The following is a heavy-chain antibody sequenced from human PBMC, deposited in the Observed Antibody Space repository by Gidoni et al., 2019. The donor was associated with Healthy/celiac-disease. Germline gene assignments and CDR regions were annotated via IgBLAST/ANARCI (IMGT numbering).Heavy chain of an antibody. Sequence: QVQLVESGGGVVQPGRSLRLSCAASGVTCSSYAMHWVRQAPGKGLEWLAVISYDGSNQYYADSVKCRFTISRDNSKNTLYLQMNSLRAEDPALYYCASLDLVVVITDAFDIWGQGTMVTVSS. V-gene: IGHV3-30*01. CDR3: ASLDLVVVITDAFDI. D-gene: IGHD3-22*01. CDR1: GVTCSSYA. CDR2: ISYDGSNQ. J-gene: IGHJ3*02.